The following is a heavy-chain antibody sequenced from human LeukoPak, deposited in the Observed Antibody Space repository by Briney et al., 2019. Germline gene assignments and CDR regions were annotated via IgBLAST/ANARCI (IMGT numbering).Heavy chain of an antibody. CDR3: ARGRIAAAGNLDY. CDR1: GGSISSYY. D-gene: IGHD6-13*01. J-gene: IGHJ4*02. V-gene: IGHV4-59*01. Sequence: SETLSLTCTVSGGSISSYYWSWIRQPPGKGLEWIGYIYYSGSTNYNPSLKSRVTISVDTSKNQFSLKLSSVTAAETAVYYCARGRIAAAGNLDYWGQGTLVTVSS. CDR2: IYYSGST.